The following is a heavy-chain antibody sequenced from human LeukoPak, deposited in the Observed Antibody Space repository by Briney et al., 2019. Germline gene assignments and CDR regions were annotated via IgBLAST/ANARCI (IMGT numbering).Heavy chain of an antibody. J-gene: IGHJ4*02. CDR3: TRGQAHDYGDLYYFDY. CDR2: ISYDGGDK. Sequence: GGSLRLSCAASGFTFRSYAIHWVRQAPGKGLEWVAVISYDGGDKYYADSVKGRFTISRDNSKNTVYLQMNSLRAEDTAVYYCTRGQAHDYGDLYYFDYWGQGTLVTVSS. V-gene: IGHV3-30*04. CDR1: GFTFRSYA. D-gene: IGHD4-17*01.